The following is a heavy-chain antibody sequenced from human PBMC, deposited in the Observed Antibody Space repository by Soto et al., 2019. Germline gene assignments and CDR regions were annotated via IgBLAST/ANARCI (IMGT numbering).Heavy chain of an antibody. D-gene: IGHD5-12*01. J-gene: IGHJ4*02. CDR3: ARAAQIGHGYRAYPTY. CDR2: INPSGAST. Sequence: QVQLVQSGAEVTKPGASVKVSCKASGYTFTSYYIHWVRQAPGQGLEWVGLINPSGASTTYAQKFQRKVTMTRDTSQGTVHMELNSLRSEDTAVYFCARAAQIGHGYRAYPTYWGQGTLVTVSS. V-gene: IGHV1-46*01. CDR1: GYTFTSYY.